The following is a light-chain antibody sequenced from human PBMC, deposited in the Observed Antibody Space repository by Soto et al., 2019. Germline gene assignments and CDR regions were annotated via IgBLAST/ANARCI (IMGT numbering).Light chain of an antibody. V-gene: IGKV3-11*01. Sequence: IVLTQSPATLSLSPGETATLSCRASQSVSSYLAWYQQKPDQAPRRLSYYASNRATGIPARFSGSGSGTDFALTIRSLEAEDFAVYYCQQYGSSPHTFGQGTKVEIK. J-gene: IGKJ1*01. CDR2: YAS. CDR3: QQYGSSPHT. CDR1: QSVSSY.